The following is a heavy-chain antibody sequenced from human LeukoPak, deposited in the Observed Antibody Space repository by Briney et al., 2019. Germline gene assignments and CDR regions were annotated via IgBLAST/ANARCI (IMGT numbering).Heavy chain of an antibody. D-gene: IGHD3-16*01. V-gene: IGHV1-2*02. CDR1: GYTFTGYY. CDR2: INPNSGGA. Sequence: ASVKVSCKASGYTFTGYYMHWVRQAPGQGLEWMGWINPNSGGANYAQKFQGRVTMTRDTSISTAYMELSRLRSDDTAVYYCARYKIPTFFFDYWGQGTLVTVSS. J-gene: IGHJ4*02. CDR3: ARYKIPTFFFDY.